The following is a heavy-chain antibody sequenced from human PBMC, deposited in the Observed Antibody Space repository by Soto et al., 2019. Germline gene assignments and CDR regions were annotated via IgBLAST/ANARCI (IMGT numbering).Heavy chain of an antibody. D-gene: IGHD3-10*01. CDR2: IYYSGST. V-gene: IGHV4-31*03. CDR3: ARGPFGTMVPTDYFDY. Sequence: QVQLQESGPGLVKPSQTLSLTCTVSGGSISSGGYYWSWIRQHPGKGLEWIGYIYYSGSTYYNPSLKSRVTISVDTSKNQFSLKLSSVTAADTAVYYCARGPFGTMVPTDYFDYWGQGTLVTVSS. J-gene: IGHJ4*02. CDR1: GGSISSGGYY.